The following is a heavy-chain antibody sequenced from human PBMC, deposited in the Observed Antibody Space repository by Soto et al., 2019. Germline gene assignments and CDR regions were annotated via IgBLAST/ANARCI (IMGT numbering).Heavy chain of an antibody. Sequence: QVQLVQSGAEVKTPGSSVKVSCTASGGSLSNYGISWVRQAPGQGLEWMGAIIPVFGRPNYAQKFQDRVTITADESTTTVYMEVRSLTSDDTAVYYCARGDATKIVVSAYYAMDVWGQGTTVTVSS. CDR1: GGSLSNYG. CDR2: IIPVFGRP. D-gene: IGHD3-22*01. V-gene: IGHV1-69*12. CDR3: ARGDATKIVVSAYYAMDV. J-gene: IGHJ6*02.